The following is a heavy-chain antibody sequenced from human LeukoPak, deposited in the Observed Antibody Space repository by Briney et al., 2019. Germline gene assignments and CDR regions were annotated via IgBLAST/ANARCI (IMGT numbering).Heavy chain of an antibody. Sequence: GGSLRLSCAASGFTVSSNYMGWVRQAPGKGLEWVSVIYSGGDTYYADSVKGRFTISRDNSKNMIYLEMSSLKAEDTAVYYCAKERSLEIAVAGTIFDYWGQGTLVTVST. CDR2: IYSGGDT. D-gene: IGHD6-19*01. CDR3: AKERSLEIAVAGTIFDY. J-gene: IGHJ4*02. CDR1: GFTVSSNY. V-gene: IGHV3-66*01.